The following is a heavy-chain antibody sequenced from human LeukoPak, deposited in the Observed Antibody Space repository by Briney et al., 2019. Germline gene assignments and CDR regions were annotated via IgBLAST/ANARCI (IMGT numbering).Heavy chain of an antibody. D-gene: IGHD3-16*01. CDR2: IYYSGST. J-gene: IGHJ4*02. V-gene: IGHV4-39*01. Sequence: SETLSLTCTVCGGSISSSSYYWGWVRQPPGEGLGWLGCIYYSGSTYYNPSLKSRVTISVDTSKNQFSLKLSSVTAADTAVYYCARRSQWESSNFDYWGQGTLVTVSS. CDR1: GGSISSSSYY. CDR3: ARRSQWESSNFDY.